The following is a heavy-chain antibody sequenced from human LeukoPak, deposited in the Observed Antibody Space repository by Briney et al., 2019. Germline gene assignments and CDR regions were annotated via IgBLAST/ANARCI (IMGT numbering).Heavy chain of an antibody. CDR1: GYTFTNYG. CDR2: ISAYNGNT. CDR3: ARSYIPADTAMAGGFDY. D-gene: IGHD5-18*01. J-gene: IGHJ4*02. V-gene: IGHV1-18*01. Sequence: ASVKVSCKASGYTFTNYGISWVRPAPGQGLEWMGWISAYNGNTNYAQNLQGRVTITADKSTSTAYMELSSLRSEDTAVYYCARSYIPADTAMAGGFDYWGQGTLVTVSS.